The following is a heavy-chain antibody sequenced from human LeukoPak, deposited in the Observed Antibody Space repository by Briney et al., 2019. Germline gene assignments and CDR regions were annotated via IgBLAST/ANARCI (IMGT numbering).Heavy chain of an antibody. CDR3: AKDSRIAAAGVFDY. CDR1: GFTFSSYA. V-gene: IGHV3-23*01. J-gene: IGHJ4*02. Sequence: QSGGSLRLSCATSGFTFSSYAMSWVRQAPGKGLEWVSAISGSGGSTYYADSVKGRFTISRDNSKNTLYLQMNSPRAEDTAVYYCAKDSRIAAAGVFDYWGQGTLVTVSS. CDR2: ISGSGGST. D-gene: IGHD6-13*01.